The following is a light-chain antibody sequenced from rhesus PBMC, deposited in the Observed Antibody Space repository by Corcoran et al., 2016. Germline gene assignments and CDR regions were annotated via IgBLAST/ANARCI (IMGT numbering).Light chain of an antibody. V-gene: IGKV3-10*01. J-gene: IGKJ2*01. CDR3: YQHSSGYS. CDR1: QSVSSY. CDR2: GVS. Sequence: QVILTQSPATLSLSPGERATLSCRASQSVSSYLAWYQQKPGQAPRPLIYGVSSRATGISDRFSGSGSGTDFTLPVSSLEPEDVGVYHCYQHSSGYSFGQGTKVEIK.